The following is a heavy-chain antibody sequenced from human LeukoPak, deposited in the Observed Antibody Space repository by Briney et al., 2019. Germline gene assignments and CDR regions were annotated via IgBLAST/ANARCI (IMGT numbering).Heavy chain of an antibody. J-gene: IGHJ4*02. Sequence: SVKVSCKASGGTFSSYAISWVRQAPGQGLEWMGGIIPIFGTANYAQKFQGRVTITADESTSTAYMELSSLRSEDTAVYYCARGRDARRKVGVPGTPLTNFDYWGQGTLVTVSS. CDR1: GGTFSSYA. D-gene: IGHD6-19*01. CDR3: ARGRDARRKVGVPGTPLTNFDY. V-gene: IGHV1-69*13. CDR2: IIPIFGTA.